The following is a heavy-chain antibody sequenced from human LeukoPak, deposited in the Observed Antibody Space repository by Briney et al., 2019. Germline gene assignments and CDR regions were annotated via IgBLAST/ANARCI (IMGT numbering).Heavy chain of an antibody. V-gene: IGHV1-2*06. D-gene: IGHD1-20*01. CDR1: GYTFTGYY. CDR2: INPNSGGT. CDR3: ARESITGTSFDY. Sequence: ASVKVSCKASGYTFTGYYIHWVRQAPGQGLEWMGRINPNSGGTNYAQKFQGRVTMTRDTSISTAYMELSRLRFDDTAVYYCARESITGTSFDYWGQGTLVTVCS. J-gene: IGHJ4*02.